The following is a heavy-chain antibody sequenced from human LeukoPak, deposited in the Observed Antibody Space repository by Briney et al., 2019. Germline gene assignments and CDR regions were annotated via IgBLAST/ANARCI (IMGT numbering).Heavy chain of an antibody. CDR1: GLTFTSYA. CDR2: ITGTGATT. V-gene: IGHV3-23*01. Sequence: GGSLTLSCAASGLTFTSYAMSWVRQAPGKGVECVSTITGTGATTLDADSVKGRFTISRDNSKNTLDLQMNSLRAEDTAVYYCAKTTPNSSGWYRIFAYWGQGTLVTVSS. CDR3: AKTTPNSSGWYRIFAY. D-gene: IGHD6-19*01. J-gene: IGHJ4*02.